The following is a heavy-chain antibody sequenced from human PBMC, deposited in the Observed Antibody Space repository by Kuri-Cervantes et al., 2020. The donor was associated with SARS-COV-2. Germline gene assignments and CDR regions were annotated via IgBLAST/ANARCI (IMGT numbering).Heavy chain of an antibody. CDR1: GFTFSSYW. CDR3: ASSIASGAFDI. D-gene: IGHD1-26*01. Sequence: ETLSLTCAASGFTFSSYWMSWVRQAPGKGLEWVSYISSSGSTIYYADSVKGRFTISRDNAKNSLYLQMNSLRAEDTAVYYCASSIASGAFDIWGQGTMVTVSS. CDR2: ISSSGSTI. V-gene: IGHV3-48*04. J-gene: IGHJ3*02.